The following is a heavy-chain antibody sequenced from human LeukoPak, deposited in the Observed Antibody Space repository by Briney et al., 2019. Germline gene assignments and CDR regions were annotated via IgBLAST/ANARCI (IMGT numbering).Heavy chain of an antibody. J-gene: IGHJ5*02. CDR3: ARKWFGELLGWFDP. D-gene: IGHD3-10*01. CDR1: GGSISSSSYY. CDR2: IYYSGNT. V-gene: IGHV4-39*07. Sequence: SETLSLTCTVSGGSISSSSYYWGWIRQPPGKGLEWIGSIYYSGNTYYNPSLKSRVTISVDTSKNQFSLKLSSVTAADTAVYYCARKWFGELLGWFDPWGQGTLVTVS.